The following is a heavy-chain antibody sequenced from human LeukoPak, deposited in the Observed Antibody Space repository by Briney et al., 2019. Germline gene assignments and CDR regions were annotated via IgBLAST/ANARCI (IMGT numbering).Heavy chain of an antibody. CDR3: AKNSRLSWGFSDY. V-gene: IGHV3-23*01. CDR2: LSGNSGNT. Sequence: PGGSLRLSCAASGFTFSTYAMTWVRQAPGKGLEWVSTLSGNSGNTYYADSVKGRFTTSRDNSKNTLYLQMNSLRAEDTALYYCAKNSRLSWGFSDYWGQGILVTVSS. D-gene: IGHD2/OR15-2a*01. J-gene: IGHJ4*02. CDR1: GFTFSTYA.